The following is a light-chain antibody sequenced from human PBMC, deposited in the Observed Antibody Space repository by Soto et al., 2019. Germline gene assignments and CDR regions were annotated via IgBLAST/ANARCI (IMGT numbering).Light chain of an antibody. J-gene: IGKJ4*01. V-gene: IGKV1-9*01. CDR3: QYLNSFTLT. Sequence: IPLTQSPSSLSASVGDRVTITCRASQGIRNYLAWYQQKPGKAPNLLIYLASTLQGGVPSRFSGSGSGTDFSLAIRSLQPEDVATYYCQYLNSFTLTFGGGTKVELK. CDR1: QGIRNY. CDR2: LAS.